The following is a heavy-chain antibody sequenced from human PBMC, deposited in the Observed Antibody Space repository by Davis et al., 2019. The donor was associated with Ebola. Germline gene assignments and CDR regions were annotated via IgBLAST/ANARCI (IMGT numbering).Heavy chain of an antibody. CDR3: ARDPPPITMIVDGMDV. Sequence: ASVKVSCKASGYTFTSYGISWVRQAPGQGLEWMGWISAYNGNTNYAQKLQGRVTMTTDTSTSTAYMELRSLRSDDTAVYYCARDPPPITMIVDGMDVWGQGTTVTVSS. D-gene: IGHD3-22*01. CDR2: ISAYNGNT. J-gene: IGHJ6*02. V-gene: IGHV1-18*01. CDR1: GYTFTSYG.